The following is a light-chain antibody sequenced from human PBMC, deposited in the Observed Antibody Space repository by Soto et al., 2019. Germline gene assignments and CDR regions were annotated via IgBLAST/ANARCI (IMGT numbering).Light chain of an antibody. Sequence: EIVLTQSPGTLSLSPGERATLSCRASQSVSSSYLAWYQQNPGQAPRLLIYGASNRATGIPDRFSGSGSGTDFTLTISRLEPEDFAVCYCQQYGSSPGTFGQGTKLEIK. V-gene: IGKV3-20*01. CDR3: QQYGSSPGT. CDR2: GAS. CDR1: QSVSSSY. J-gene: IGKJ2*01.